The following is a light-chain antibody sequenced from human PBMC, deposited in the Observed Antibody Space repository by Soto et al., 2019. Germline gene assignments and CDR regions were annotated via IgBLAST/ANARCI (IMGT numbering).Light chain of an antibody. CDR3: GTWDSSLSAVL. CDR2: DNN. V-gene: IGLV1-51*01. Sequence: QSVLTQPPSVSATPGQKVTISCSGSSSNIGNNYVSWYQQFPGTAPKLLIYDNNKRPSGIPDRFSGSKSGTSATLGITGLQTGDEADYYCGTWDSSLSAVLIGGGTQLTVL. CDR1: SSNIGNNY. J-gene: IGLJ2*01.